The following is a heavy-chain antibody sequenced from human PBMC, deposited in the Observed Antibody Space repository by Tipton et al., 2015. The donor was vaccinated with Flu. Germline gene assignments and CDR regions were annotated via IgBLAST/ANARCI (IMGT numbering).Heavy chain of an antibody. Sequence: SLRLSCATSGFTFSNYWMHWVRQAPGKGLEWVANIKQDGSDKYYVVSVKGRFTISRDNAKNSLYLQMNSLRAEDTAVYYCARAIGSFEGYWGQGTLVTVSS. CDR1: GFTFSNYW. D-gene: IGHD1-26*01. CDR3: ARAIGSFEGY. J-gene: IGHJ4*02. V-gene: IGHV3-7*01. CDR2: IKQDGSDK.